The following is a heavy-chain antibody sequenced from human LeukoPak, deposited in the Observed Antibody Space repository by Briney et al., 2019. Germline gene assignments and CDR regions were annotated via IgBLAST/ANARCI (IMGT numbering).Heavy chain of an antibody. Sequence: PGGSLRLSCAASGFTFSDYYMSWVRQAPGKGLEWVSVIYSGGSTYYADSVKGRFTISRDNSKNTLYLQMNSLRAEDTAVYYCARGLGIAAAISADPYAFDIWGQGTMVTVSS. CDR3: ARGLGIAAAISADPYAFDI. CDR2: IYSGGST. J-gene: IGHJ3*02. CDR1: GFTFSDYY. D-gene: IGHD6-13*01. V-gene: IGHV3-53*01.